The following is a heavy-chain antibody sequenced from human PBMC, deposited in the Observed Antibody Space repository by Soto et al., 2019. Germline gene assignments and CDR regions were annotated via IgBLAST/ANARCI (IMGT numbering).Heavy chain of an antibody. CDR2: IYYSGST. J-gene: IGHJ4*02. Sequence: PLETLSLTCTVSGGSSSGGVHSWSWIRQHPGKGLEWIGYIYYSGSTYYNPSLKSRVTISVDTSKNQFSLKLSSVTAADTAVYYCARDKLRGTEVPAAMYYFDYWGQGTLVTVSS. D-gene: IGHD2-2*01. CDR1: GGSSSGGVHS. CDR3: ARDKLRGTEVPAAMYYFDY. V-gene: IGHV4-31*03.